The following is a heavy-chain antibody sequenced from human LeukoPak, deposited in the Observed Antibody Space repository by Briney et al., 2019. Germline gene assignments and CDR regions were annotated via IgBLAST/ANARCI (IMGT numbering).Heavy chain of an antibody. J-gene: IGHJ6*03. V-gene: IGHV3-7*01. CDR2: IKQDRSEK. CDR3: ARALKGVRRRLGGTTTFEDYYYMDV. Sequence: PGRSLRLSCADSGFTFSNYWMNWVRQAPGKGLEWVANIKQDRSEKFYVDSVKGRFTISRDNGKNSLYLQMSSLRAEDTAVYYCARALKGVRRRLGGTTTFEDYYYMDVWGKGTTVTISS. CDR1: GFTFSNYW. D-gene: IGHD1-26*01.